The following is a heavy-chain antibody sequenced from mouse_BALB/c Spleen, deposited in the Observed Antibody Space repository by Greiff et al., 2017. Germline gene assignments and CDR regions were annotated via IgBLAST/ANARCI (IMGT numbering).Heavy chain of an antibody. CDR3: AVYYYGSSWYFDV. J-gene: IGHJ1*01. D-gene: IGHD1-1*01. V-gene: IGHV14-3*02. Sequence: EVMLVESGAELVKPGASVKLSCTASGFNIKDTYMHWVKQRPEQGLEWIGRIDPANGNTKYDPKFQGKATITADTSSNTAYLQLSSLTSEDTAVYYCAVYYYGSSWYFDVWGAGTTVTVSS. CDR2: IDPANGNT. CDR1: GFNIKDTY.